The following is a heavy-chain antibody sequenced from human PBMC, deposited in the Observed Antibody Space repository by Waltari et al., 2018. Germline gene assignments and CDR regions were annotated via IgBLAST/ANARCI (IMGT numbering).Heavy chain of an antibody. J-gene: IGHJ1*01. CDR1: GGTFSSYA. D-gene: IGHD6-19*01. CDR2: IIPIFGTA. CDR3: ARDLGSSGWYRSGEYFQH. Sequence: QVQLVQSGAEVKKPGSSVKVSCKASGGTFSSYAISWVRQAPGQGLEWMGGIIPIFGTANYAQKFQGRVTITTDESTSTAYMELSSLRSEDTAVYYCARDLGSSGWYRSGEYFQHWGQGTLVTVSS. V-gene: IGHV1-69*05.